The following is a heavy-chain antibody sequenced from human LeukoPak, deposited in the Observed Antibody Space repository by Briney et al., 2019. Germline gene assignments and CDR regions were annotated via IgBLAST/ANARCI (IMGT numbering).Heavy chain of an antibody. CDR1: GYTFTGYY. Sequence: ASVKVSCKASGYTFTGYYMYWVRQAPGQGLECMGWINPNSGGTNYAQKFQGRVTLTRDTSISTAYMDLTSLRSDDTAVYYCATSAFAIPAAIGVLDYWGQGTLVTVSS. CDR3: ATSAFAIPAAIGVLDY. V-gene: IGHV1-2*02. CDR2: INPNSGGT. J-gene: IGHJ4*02. D-gene: IGHD2-2*01.